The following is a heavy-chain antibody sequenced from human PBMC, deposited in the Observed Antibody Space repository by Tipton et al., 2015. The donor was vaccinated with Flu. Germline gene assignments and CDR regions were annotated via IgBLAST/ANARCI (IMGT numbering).Heavy chain of an antibody. V-gene: IGHV3-23*01. CDR2: ISGNGGST. J-gene: IGHJ4*02. CDR1: GGSVTNGYH. D-gene: IGHD2-21*01. CDR3: TRDQNFGDSPEAY. Sequence: LSLTCTLSGGSVTNGYHWKWIRQRPGKGLEWVSSISGNGGSTYHADKVKGRFTISRDNSKDTLYLQMDSLRAEDTAKYYCTRDQNFGDSPEAYWGQGTLVTVS.